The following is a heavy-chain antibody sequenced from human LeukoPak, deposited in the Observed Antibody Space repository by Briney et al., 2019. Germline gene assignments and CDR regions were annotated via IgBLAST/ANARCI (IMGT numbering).Heavy chain of an antibody. CDR1: GLTFDDYG. Sequence: GGSLRLSCAASGLTFDDYGMSWVRQAPGKGLEWVSGINWNGGSTGYADSLKGRFTISRDNAKNSLYLQMNSLRAEDTALYYCARGYGSGEDGDYWGQGTLVTVSS. V-gene: IGHV3-20*04. J-gene: IGHJ4*02. CDR2: INWNGGST. CDR3: ARGYGSGEDGDY. D-gene: IGHD3-10*01.